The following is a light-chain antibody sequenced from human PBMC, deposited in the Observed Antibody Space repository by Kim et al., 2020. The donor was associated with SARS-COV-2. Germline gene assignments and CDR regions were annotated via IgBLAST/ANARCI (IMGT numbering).Light chain of an antibody. V-gene: IGLV3-21*04. CDR2: YDS. CDR3: QVWVSSSGV. J-gene: IGLJ1*01. CDR1: NIGSKS. Sequence: VSVAPGKTARITCGGNNIGSKSVHWYPQKPGQAPVLVIYYDSDRPSGIPERFSGSNSGNTATLTISRVEAGDEADYYCQVWVSSSGVFGTGTKVTVL.